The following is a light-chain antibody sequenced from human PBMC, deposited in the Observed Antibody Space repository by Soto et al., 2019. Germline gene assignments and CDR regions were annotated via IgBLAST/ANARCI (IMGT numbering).Light chain of an antibody. Sequence: QSALTQPPSASGSPGQSVTISCTGTSSDIGTYSYVSWYQQRPGRAPKLIIYEVSKRPSGVPGRFSGSKSGNTASLTVSGLQAEDEADYYCSSCADNNWVFGGATKVTVL. CDR2: EVS. CDR3: SSCADNNWV. CDR1: SSDIGTYSY. J-gene: IGLJ3*02. V-gene: IGLV2-8*01.